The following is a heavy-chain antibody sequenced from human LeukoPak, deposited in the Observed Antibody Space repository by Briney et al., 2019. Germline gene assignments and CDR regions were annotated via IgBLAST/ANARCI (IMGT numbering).Heavy chain of an antibody. V-gene: IGHV3-21*03. CDR1: GFTFSSYS. J-gene: IGHJ4*02. Sequence: PGGSLRLSCAASGFTFSSYSMNWVRQAPGKGLEWVSSISSSSSYIYYADSVKGRFTISRDNAKNSLYLQMNSLRAEDTAVYYCARVMGGGYCTNGVCYGFDYWGQGTLVTVSS. CDR3: ARVMGGGYCTNGVCYGFDY. CDR2: ISSSSSYI. D-gene: IGHD2-8*01.